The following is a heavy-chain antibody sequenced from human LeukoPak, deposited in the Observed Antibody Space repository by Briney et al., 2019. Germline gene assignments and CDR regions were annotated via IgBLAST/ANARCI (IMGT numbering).Heavy chain of an antibody. D-gene: IGHD5-24*01. CDR3: ARMATAYDAFDI. Sequence: ASVKVSCKASGYTFTGYYMHCVRQAPGQGLEWMGWINPNSGGTNYAQKFQGRVTMTRDTSISTAYMELSRLRSDDTAVYYCARMATAYDAFDIWGRGTMVTVSS. CDR2: INPNSGGT. V-gene: IGHV1-2*02. CDR1: GYTFTGYY. J-gene: IGHJ3*02.